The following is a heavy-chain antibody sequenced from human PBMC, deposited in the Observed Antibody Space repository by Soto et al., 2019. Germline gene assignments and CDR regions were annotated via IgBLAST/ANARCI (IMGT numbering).Heavy chain of an antibody. J-gene: IGHJ4*02. CDR2: IYHSGST. CDR3: ARAGRGTPLVY. V-gene: IGHV4-30-2*01. CDR1: GGSISSGGYS. Sequence: TSETLSLTCAVSGGSISSGGYSWSWIRQPPGKGLEWIGYIYHSGSTYYNPSLKSRVTISVDRSKNQFSLKLSSVTAADTAVYYCARAGRGTPLVYWGPGILVTVFS. D-gene: IGHD2-15*01.